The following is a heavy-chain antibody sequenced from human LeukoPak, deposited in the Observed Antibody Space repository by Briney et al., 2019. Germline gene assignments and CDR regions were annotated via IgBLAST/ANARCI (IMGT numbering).Heavy chain of an antibody. Sequence: ASVKVSCKASGYTFTSYYMHWVRQAPGQGLEWMGIINPSGGSTSYAQRFQGRVTMTRDTSTSTAYMELRSLRSDDTAVYYCARHWTYYDFWSGQDGRTNWFDPWGQGTLVTVSS. CDR1: GYTFTSYY. V-gene: IGHV1-46*01. CDR2: INPSGGST. CDR3: ARHWTYYDFWSGQDGRTNWFDP. J-gene: IGHJ5*02. D-gene: IGHD3-3*01.